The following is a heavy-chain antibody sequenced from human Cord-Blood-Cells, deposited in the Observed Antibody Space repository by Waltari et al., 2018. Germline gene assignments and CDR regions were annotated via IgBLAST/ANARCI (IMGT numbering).Heavy chain of an antibody. J-gene: IGHJ4*02. CDR3: ASYGSGSYYFDY. D-gene: IGHD3-10*01. CDR2: IKQDGSEK. CDR1: GFTFSSYW. V-gene: IGHV3-7*01. Sequence: EVQLVESGGGLVQPGGSLRLSCAASGFTFSSYWMSWVRQAPGKGLEWVANIKQDGSEKYYVDTLKGRFTISRDNAKNSLYLQMNSLRAEDTAVYYCASYGSGSYYFDYWGQGTLVTVSS.